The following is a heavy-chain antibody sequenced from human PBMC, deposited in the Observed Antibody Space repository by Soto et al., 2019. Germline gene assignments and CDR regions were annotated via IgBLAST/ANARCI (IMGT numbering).Heavy chain of an antibody. CDR3: ARGNIASRPVSTSLDS. J-gene: IGHJ3*02. D-gene: IGHD6-6*01. CDR1: GGTFNSYV. CDR2: IIPIFDTA. Sequence: GAAVKPSCKASGGTFNSYVISWVRQAPGRGPEWMGAIIPIFDTASYAQKFQGRLTITADESTSTAYMELSSLRSDDTAVYYCARGNIASRPVSTSLDSWG. V-gene: IGHV1-69*13.